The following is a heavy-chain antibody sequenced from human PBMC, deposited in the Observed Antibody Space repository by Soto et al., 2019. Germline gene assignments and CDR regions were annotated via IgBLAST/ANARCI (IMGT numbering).Heavy chain of an antibody. Sequence: VASVKVSCKASGYTFTSYGISWVRQAPGQGLEWMGWISAYNGNTNYAQKLQGRVTMTTDTSTSTAYMELRSLRSDDTAVYYCARGRGSEARRKQQPDLANYFDYWGQGTLVTVSS. CDR1: GYTFTSYG. CDR3: ARGRGSEARRKQQPDLANYFDY. V-gene: IGHV1-18*04. CDR2: ISAYNGNT. D-gene: IGHD6-13*01. J-gene: IGHJ4*02.